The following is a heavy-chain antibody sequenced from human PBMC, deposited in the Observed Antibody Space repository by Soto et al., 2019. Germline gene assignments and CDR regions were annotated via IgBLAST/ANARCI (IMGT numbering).Heavy chain of an antibody. CDR1: GFTFSSYR. Sequence: GGSLRLSCAASGFTFSSYRVKWVRQAPGKGLEWVSYISSSSSTIYYADSVKGRFTISRDNAKNSLYLQMNSLRDEDTAVYYCARARAVVVPAPYGMDVWGQGTTVTVSS. D-gene: IGHD2-2*01. V-gene: IGHV3-48*02. J-gene: IGHJ6*02. CDR3: ARARAVVVPAPYGMDV. CDR2: ISSSSSTI.